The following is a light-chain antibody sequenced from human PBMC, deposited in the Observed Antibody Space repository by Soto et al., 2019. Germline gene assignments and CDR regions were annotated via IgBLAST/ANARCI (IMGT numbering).Light chain of an antibody. V-gene: IGKV3-15*01. CDR2: GAS. Sequence: EIVMTQSPATLSVSPGERATLSCRASQSVSNNLAWYQQKPGQAPSLLIFGASTRATGVPARFSGSGSGTEFTLTISGLQSEDLGVYYCHQYNYWPKTFGQGTKLEIK. CDR3: HQYNYWPKT. J-gene: IGKJ2*01. CDR1: QSVSNN.